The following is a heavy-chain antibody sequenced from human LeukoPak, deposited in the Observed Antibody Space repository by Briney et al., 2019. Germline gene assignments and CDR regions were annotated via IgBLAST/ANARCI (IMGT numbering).Heavy chain of an antibody. V-gene: IGHV4-34*01. J-gene: IGHJ3*02. CDR1: GGSFSGYY. CDR3: AKDWRDRGDFHAFDI. CDR2: INHSGST. D-gene: IGHD4-17*01. Sequence: PSETLSLTCAVYGGSFSGYYWSWIRQPPGKGLEWIGEINHSGSTNYNPSLKSRVTISVDTSKNQFSLKLSSVTAADTAVYYCAKDWRDRGDFHAFDIWGQGTMVTVSS.